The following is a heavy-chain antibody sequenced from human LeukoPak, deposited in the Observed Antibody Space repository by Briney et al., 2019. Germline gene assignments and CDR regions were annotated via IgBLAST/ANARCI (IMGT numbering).Heavy chain of an antibody. CDR3: ARGPFTMVRGAHHFDY. V-gene: IGHV4-34*01. Sequence: SETLSLTCAVYGGSFSGYYWSWIRQPPGKGLEWIGEINHSGSTHYNPSLKSRFTISVDTSKNQFSLKLSSVTAADTAVSYCARGPFTMVRGAHHFDYWGQGTLVTVSS. CDR2: INHSGST. CDR1: GGSFSGYY. D-gene: IGHD3-10*01. J-gene: IGHJ4*02.